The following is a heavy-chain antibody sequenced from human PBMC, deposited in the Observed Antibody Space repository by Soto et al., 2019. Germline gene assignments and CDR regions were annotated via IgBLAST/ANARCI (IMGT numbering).Heavy chain of an antibody. Sequence: QLQLQESGSGLVKPSQTLSLTCAVSGGSISSGGYSWSWIRQPPGKGLEWIGYISHSGSTYYNLSLKSRGTISVDRSKNQFSLKLSSVTAADTAMYYCASGSHVPHYWGQGTLVTVSS. CDR3: ASGSHVPHY. D-gene: IGHD6-6*01. CDR1: GGSISSGGYS. J-gene: IGHJ4*02. CDR2: ISHSGST. V-gene: IGHV4-30-2*01.